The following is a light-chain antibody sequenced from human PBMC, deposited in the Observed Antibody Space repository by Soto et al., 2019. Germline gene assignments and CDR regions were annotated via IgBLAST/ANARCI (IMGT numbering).Light chain of an antibody. CDR2: EVS. CDR3: CSYAGSATYV. CDR1: SSDVGTWNH. V-gene: IGLV2-23*02. Sequence: QSALTQPASVSGSPGQSITISCTGTSSDVGTWNHVSWFQQHPGKAPKLMIFEVSERPSGVSNRFSGSKSGNAASLTISGLQAEDEADYYCCSYAGSATYVFGTGTKVTVL. J-gene: IGLJ1*01.